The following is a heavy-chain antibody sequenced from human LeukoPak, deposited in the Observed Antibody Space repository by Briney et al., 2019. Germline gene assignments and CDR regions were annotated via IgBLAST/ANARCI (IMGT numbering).Heavy chain of an antibody. CDR3: ARAGRYSYAFDY. Sequence: SVTVSCKASGGTFSSYAISWVRQAPGQGLEWMGRIIPIFGTANYAQKFQGRVTITTDESTSTAYMELSSLRSEDTAVYYCARAGRYSYAFDYWGQGTLVTVSS. CDR2: IIPIFGTA. D-gene: IGHD5-18*01. J-gene: IGHJ4*02. CDR1: GGTFSSYA. V-gene: IGHV1-69*05.